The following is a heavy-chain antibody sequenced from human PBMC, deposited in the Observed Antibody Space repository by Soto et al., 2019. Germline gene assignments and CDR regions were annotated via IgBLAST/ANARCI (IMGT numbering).Heavy chain of an antibody. J-gene: IGHJ4*02. Sequence: PGGSLRLSCAASGFTFSDYYMSWIRQAPGKGLEWVSYISSSGSTIYYADSVKGRFTISRDNAKNSLYLQMNSLRAEDTAVYYCERSVRSSDYYFDYWGQGNLVTVS. V-gene: IGHV3-11*01. CDR3: ERSVRSSDYYFDY. CDR1: GFTFSDYY. D-gene: IGHD4-17*01. CDR2: ISSSGSTI.